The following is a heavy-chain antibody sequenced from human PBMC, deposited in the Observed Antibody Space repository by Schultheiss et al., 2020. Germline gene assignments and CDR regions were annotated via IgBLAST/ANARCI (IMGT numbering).Heavy chain of an antibody. CDR3: ARELENFDY. Sequence: GGSLRLSCAASGFSFSSYWMHWVRQAPGKGLVWVSRISSDGAATSYADSVEGRFTISRDNSKNTLYLQMNSLRAEDTAVYYCARELENFDYWGQGTLVTVSS. CDR2: ISSDGAAT. D-gene: IGHD3-3*01. CDR1: GFSFSSYW. V-gene: IGHV3-74*01. J-gene: IGHJ4*02.